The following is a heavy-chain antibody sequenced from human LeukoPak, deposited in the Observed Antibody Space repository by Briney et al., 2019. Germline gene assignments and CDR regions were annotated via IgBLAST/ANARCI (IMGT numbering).Heavy chain of an antibody. CDR1: GFTFSNYA. J-gene: IGHJ4*02. CDR2: ISGSSGST. Sequence: GGSLRLSCAASGFTFSNYAMSWVRQAPGKRLDWVSAISGSSGSTYYADSVKGRFTISRDNSQNTLYLQMNSLRAEGTAVYYCAKDRGATPYYFDNWGQGTLVTVSS. D-gene: IGHD5-12*01. V-gene: IGHV3-23*01. CDR3: AKDRGATPYYFDN.